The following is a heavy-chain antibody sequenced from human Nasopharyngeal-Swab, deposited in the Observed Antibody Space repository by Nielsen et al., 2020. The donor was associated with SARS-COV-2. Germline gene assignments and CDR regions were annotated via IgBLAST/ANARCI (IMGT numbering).Heavy chain of an antibody. CDR1: GLTFSSYA. J-gene: IGHJ6*02. CDR2: ISYDGSNK. D-gene: IGHD1-26*01. V-gene: IGHV3-30-3*01. Sequence: GESLKISCAASGLTFSSYAMHWVRQAPGKGLEWVAVISYDGSNKYYADSVKGRFTISRDNSKNTLYLQMNSLRAEDTAVYYCAREPRWGLPRGYYGMDVWGQGTTVTVSS. CDR3: AREPRWGLPRGYYGMDV.